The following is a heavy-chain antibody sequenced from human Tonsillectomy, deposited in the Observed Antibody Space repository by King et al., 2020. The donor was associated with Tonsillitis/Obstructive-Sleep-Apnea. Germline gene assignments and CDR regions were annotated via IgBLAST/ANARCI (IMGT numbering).Heavy chain of an antibody. CDR1: GYTFTSYG. CDR3: ARDSMRHYFGSSDSSGYYTFAY. D-gene: IGHD3-22*01. J-gene: IGHJ4*02. V-gene: IGHV1-18*01. CDR2: ISAYNGNT. Sequence: VQLVESGAEVKKPGASVKVSCKASGYTFTSYGISWVRQAPGQGLEWMGWISAYNGNTNYAQNLQGRVTMTTDTSTSTAYLDLRSLRSDDTAVYYCARDSMRHYFGSSDSSGYYTFAYWGQGTLVTVSS.